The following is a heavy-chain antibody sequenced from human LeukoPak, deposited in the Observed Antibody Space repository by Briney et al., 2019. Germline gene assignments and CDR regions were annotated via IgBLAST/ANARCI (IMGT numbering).Heavy chain of an antibody. J-gene: IGHJ4*02. CDR1: GGSIRSSYYY. V-gene: IGHV4-31*03. Sequence: SETLSLTCTVSGGSIRSSYYYWGWIRQHPGKGLEWIGYIYYSGSTYYNPSLKSRVTISVDTSKNQFSLKLSSVTAADTAVYYCARDHARLFDYWGQGTLVTVSS. CDR2: IYYSGST. D-gene: IGHD2-8*01. CDR3: ARDHARLFDY.